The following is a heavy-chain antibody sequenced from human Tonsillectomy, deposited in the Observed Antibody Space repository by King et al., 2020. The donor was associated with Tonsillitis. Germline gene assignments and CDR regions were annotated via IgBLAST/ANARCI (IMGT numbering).Heavy chain of an antibody. CDR2: ISWNKNII. CDR3: AKDQGGGIGTIGTTGLDY. D-gene: IGHD1-1*01. Sequence: VQLVESGGGLVQPGRSLRLSCAASGFTFDNYAIHWVRLAPGKGLEWVSSISWNKNIIAYADSVKGRFTISRDNAKNSLHLQMNSLRVDDTALYYCAKDQGGGIGTIGTTGLDYWGQGTLVTVSS. J-gene: IGHJ4*02. CDR1: GFTFDNYA. V-gene: IGHV3-9*01.